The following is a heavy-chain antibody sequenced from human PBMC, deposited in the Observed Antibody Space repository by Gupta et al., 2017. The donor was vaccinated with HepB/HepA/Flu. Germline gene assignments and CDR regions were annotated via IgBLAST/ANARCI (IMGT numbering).Heavy chain of an antibody. V-gene: IGHV3-30-3*01. Sequence: QVQLVESGGGVVQPGRSLRLSCAASGFTFSSYAMHWVRQAPGKRLEWVAVISYDGSNKYYADSVKGRFTISRDNSKNTLYLQMNSLRAEDTAVYYCASPSGPYDYWGQGTLVTVSS. CDR3: ASPSGPYDY. CDR1: GFTFSSYA. J-gene: IGHJ4*02. CDR2: ISYDGSNK. D-gene: IGHD3-10*01.